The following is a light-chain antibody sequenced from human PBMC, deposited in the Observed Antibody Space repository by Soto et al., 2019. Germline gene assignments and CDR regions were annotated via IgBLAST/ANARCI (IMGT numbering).Light chain of an antibody. CDR1: QGIRND. Sequence: AIQMTQSPSSLSASVGDRVTITCRASQGIRNDLGWYQQKPGKAPKLLIYDASSLQSGVPSRYSGSGSGTDFTLTISSLQPEDFATYYCLQYYNYPRTFGQGTKVEIK. J-gene: IGKJ1*01. V-gene: IGKV1-6*01. CDR3: LQYYNYPRT. CDR2: DAS.